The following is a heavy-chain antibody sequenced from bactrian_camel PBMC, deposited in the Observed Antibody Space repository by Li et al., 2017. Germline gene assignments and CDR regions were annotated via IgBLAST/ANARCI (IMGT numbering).Heavy chain of an antibody. Sequence: HVQLVESGGASVQAGGSLRLSCATSGVTFTSACMAWFRQAPGKEREGVAGIYISSGSTQYADSVKGRFTISHADTNNTVYLQMDNLKPEDTAMYYCAALGRPCEGLPIMAVAKWGQGTQVTVS. CDR1: GVTFTSAC. V-gene: IGHV3S1*01. D-gene: IGHD2*01. J-gene: IGHJ4*01. CDR3: AALGRPCEGLPIMAVAK. CDR2: IYISSGST.